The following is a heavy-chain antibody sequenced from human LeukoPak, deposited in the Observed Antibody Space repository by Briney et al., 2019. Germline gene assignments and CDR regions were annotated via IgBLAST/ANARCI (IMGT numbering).Heavy chain of an antibody. CDR3: ARAAGYYYYGMDV. J-gene: IGHJ6*02. Sequence: ASVKVSCKASGYTFTGYYMHWVRQAPGQGLEWMGWINPNSGGTNYAQKFQGRVTMTRDTSISTAYMELSRLRSDDTAAYYCARAAGYYYYGMDVWGQGTTVTVSS. D-gene: IGHD6-13*01. CDR1: GYTFTGYY. V-gene: IGHV1-2*02. CDR2: INPNSGGT.